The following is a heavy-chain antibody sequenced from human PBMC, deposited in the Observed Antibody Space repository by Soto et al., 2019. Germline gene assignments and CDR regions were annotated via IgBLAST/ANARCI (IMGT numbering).Heavy chain of an antibody. Sequence: ASVKVSCKASGYTFSSYDINWVRQASGQGLEWMGWMNPNSGNTGYAQKFQGRVSMARDTSINTAYMELSRLTSDDTAVYYCARGASMDVWGKGTTVTAP. J-gene: IGHJ6*03. V-gene: IGHV1-8*01. CDR1: GYTFSSYD. CDR3: ARGASMDV. CDR2: MNPNSGNT.